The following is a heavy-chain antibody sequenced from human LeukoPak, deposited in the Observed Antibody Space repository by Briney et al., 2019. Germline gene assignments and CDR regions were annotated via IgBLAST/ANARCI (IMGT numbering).Heavy chain of an antibody. CDR1: GGSISSSSYY. D-gene: IGHD3-10*01. J-gene: IGHJ4*02. Sequence: KPSETLSLTCTVSGGSISSSSYYWGWIRQPPGKGLEWIGSIYYSGSTYYNPSLKSRVTISVDTSKNQFSLKLSSVTAADTAVYYCARDFGRIHGITMVRGWFDYWGQGTLVTVSS. CDR2: IYYSGST. V-gene: IGHV4-39*07. CDR3: ARDFGRIHGITMVRGWFDY.